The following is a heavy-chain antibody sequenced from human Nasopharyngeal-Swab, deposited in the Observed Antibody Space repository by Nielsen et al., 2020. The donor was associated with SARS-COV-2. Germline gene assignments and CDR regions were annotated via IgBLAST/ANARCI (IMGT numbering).Heavy chain of an antibody. Sequence: GESLKISCAASGFTFSSYEMNWVRQAPGKGLEWVTYNSSSGSTIYYADSVKGRFTISRDNAKNSLYLQMNSLRAEDTAVYYCARDHRYDFWSGIPTEWYYYYGMDVWGQGTTVTVSS. V-gene: IGHV3-48*03. CDR3: ARDHRYDFWSGIPTEWYYYYGMDV. J-gene: IGHJ6*02. CDR1: GFTFSSYE. D-gene: IGHD3-3*01. CDR2: NSSSGSTI.